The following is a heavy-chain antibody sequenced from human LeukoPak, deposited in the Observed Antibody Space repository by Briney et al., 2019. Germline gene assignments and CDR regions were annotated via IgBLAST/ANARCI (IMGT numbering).Heavy chain of an antibody. V-gene: IGHV4-39*02. CDR1: GGSISSSSYY. CDR2: IYYTGST. Sequence: SETLSLTCTVSGGSISSSSYYWGWIRQPPGKGLEWIGRIYYTGSTYYNPSLKSRVTISVDTSKNQFSLKLSSVTAADTAVYYCARDPSNSAFKGMQGGDYWGQGTLVTVSS. D-gene: IGHD3-16*01. J-gene: IGHJ4*02. CDR3: ARDPSNSAFKGMQGGDY.